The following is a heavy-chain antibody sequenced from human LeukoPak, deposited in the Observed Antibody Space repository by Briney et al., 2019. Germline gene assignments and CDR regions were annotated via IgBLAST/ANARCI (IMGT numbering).Heavy chain of an antibody. CDR2: IYSGGST. D-gene: IGHD1-26*01. CDR3: AKDEWQPRPEWFDP. J-gene: IGHJ5*02. CDR1: GFTVSSNY. V-gene: IGHV3-53*01. Sequence: PGGSLRLSCAASGFTVSSNYMSWVRQAPGKGLEWVSVIYSGGSTYYADSVKGRFTISRDNSKNTLYLQMNSLRAEDTAVYYCAKDEWQPRPEWFDPWGQGTLVTVSS.